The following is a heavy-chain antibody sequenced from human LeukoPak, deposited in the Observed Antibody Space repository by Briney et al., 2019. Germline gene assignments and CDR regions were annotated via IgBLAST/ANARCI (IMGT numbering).Heavy chain of an antibody. CDR1: GYSFTSYW. CDR2: IYPGDSDT. D-gene: IGHD2-15*01. J-gene: IGHJ5*02. CDR3: ARRQRYCSGGSCYWFGP. Sequence: GESLKISCKGSGYSFTSYWIGWVRQMPGKGLEWMGIIYPGDSDTRYSPSFQGQVTISADKSISTAYLQWSSLKASDTAMYYCARRQRYCSGGSCYWFGPWGQGTLVTVSS. V-gene: IGHV5-51*01.